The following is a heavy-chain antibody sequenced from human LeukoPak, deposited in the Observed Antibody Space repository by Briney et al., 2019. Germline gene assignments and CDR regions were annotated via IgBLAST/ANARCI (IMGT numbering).Heavy chain of an antibody. D-gene: IGHD3-10*01. V-gene: IGHV3-30*03. CDR1: GFTFSSYG. Sequence: GGSLRLSCAASGFTFSSYGMHWVRQAPGKGLEWVAVISYDGSNKYYADSVKGRFTISRDNSKNTLYLQMNGLRAEDTAVYYCAMYGSGSYGYFDYWGQGTLVTVSS. CDR2: ISYDGSNK. J-gene: IGHJ4*02. CDR3: AMYGSGSYGYFDY.